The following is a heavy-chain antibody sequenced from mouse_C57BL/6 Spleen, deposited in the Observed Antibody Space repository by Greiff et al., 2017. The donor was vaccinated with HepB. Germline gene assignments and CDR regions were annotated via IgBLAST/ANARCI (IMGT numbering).Heavy chain of an antibody. CDR2: ISDGGSYT. CDR3: ARAGDYNSFDY. V-gene: IGHV5-4*03. D-gene: IGHD2-4*01. CDR1: GFTFSSYA. Sequence: DVKLVESGGGLVKPGGSLKLSCAASGFTFSSYAMSWVRQTPEKRLEWVATISDGGSYTYYPDNVKGRFTISRDNAKNNLYMQMSDLKSEDTAMYYCARAGDYNSFDYWGQGTTLTVSS. J-gene: IGHJ2*01.